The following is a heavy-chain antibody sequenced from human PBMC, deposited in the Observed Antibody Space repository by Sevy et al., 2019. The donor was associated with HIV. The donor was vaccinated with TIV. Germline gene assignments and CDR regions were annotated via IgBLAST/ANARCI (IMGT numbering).Heavy chain of an antibody. Sequence: GGSLRLSCAASGFSFRSYGMHWVRQAPGKGLEWVAFIRFDGSNKHYADSVKGRFTISRDNFKNTLYLQMNTLRRDDTAAYFCTKDPPVYGDFPYGMDVWGQGTTVTVSS. CDR1: GFSFRSYG. J-gene: IGHJ6*02. D-gene: IGHD4-17*01. CDR3: TKDPPVYGDFPYGMDV. CDR2: IRFDGSNK. V-gene: IGHV3-30*02.